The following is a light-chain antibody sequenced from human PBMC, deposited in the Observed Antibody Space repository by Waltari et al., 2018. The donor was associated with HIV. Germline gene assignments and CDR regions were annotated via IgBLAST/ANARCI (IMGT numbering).Light chain of an antibody. V-gene: IGLV1-44*01. J-gene: IGLJ3*02. CDR1: SSNIGINT. CDR2: NDS. CDR3: AAWDVTLHGWV. Sequence: QSVLTQSPSASGTPGQRVTISCSGSSSNIGINTINWFQQRPGTAPKLLLFNDSERPSGVPDRFSGSKSGTSASLAISGLQSEDEANYYCAAWDVTLHGWVFGGGTKVTVL.